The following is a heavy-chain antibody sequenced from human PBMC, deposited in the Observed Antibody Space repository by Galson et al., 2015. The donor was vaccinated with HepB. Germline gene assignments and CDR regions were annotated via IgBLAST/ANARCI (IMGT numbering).Heavy chain of an antibody. CDR1: GYTFTSYG. D-gene: IGHD3-22*01. J-gene: IGHJ4*02. CDR3: ARDLGYYDSSGYYYYDY. V-gene: IGHV1-18*04. CDR2: ISAYNGNT. Sequence: SVKVSCKASGYTFTSYGINWVRQAPGQGLEWMGWISAYNGNTNYAQKLQGRVTMTTDTSTSTAYMELRSLRSDDTAVYYCARDLGYYDSSGYYYYDYWGQGTLVTVSS.